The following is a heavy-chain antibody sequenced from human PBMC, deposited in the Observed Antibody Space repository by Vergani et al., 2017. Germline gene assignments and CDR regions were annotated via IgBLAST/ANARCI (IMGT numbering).Heavy chain of an antibody. CDR2: IWYDGSNK. CDR1: GDAISRDTYS. CDR3: AKDVGGCNSISCSYYMDV. D-gene: IGHD2/OR15-2a*01. V-gene: IGHV3-33*06. J-gene: IGHJ6*03. Sequence: QVQLQESGPGLVKPSQTLSLTCTLSGDAISRDTYSWNWVRQAPGKGLEWVAVIWYDGSNKYYADSVKGRFTISRDNSQNTVNLQMNSLRVDDTAVYYCAKDVGGCNSISCSYYMDVWGKGPTVTV.